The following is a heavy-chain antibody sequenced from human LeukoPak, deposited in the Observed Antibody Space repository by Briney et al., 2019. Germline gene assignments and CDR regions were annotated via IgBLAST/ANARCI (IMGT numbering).Heavy chain of an antibody. CDR2: IYYSGST. V-gene: IGHV4-39*01. CDR1: GGSISSSSYY. CDR3: ARLPHVDTAFVGY. D-gene: IGHD5-18*01. Sequence: SETLSLTCTVSGGSISSSSYYWGWIRQPPGKGLEWIGSIYYSGSTYYNPSLKSRVTISVDTSKNQFSLKLSSVTAADTAVHYCARLPHVDTAFVGYWGQGTLVTVSS. J-gene: IGHJ4*02.